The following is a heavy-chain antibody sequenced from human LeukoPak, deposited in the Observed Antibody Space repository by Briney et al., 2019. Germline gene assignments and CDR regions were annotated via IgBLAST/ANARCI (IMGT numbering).Heavy chain of an antibody. J-gene: IGHJ6*02. V-gene: IGHV4-59*08. D-gene: IGHD6-13*01. CDR1: GGSISSYY. CDR3: ARSYSSSDHYYYYGMDV. Sequence: SEALSLTCTVSGGSISSYYWNWIRQPPGKGLEWIGYINYIRTTDYNPSLKSRVTISLDTSKNRFSLKLSSVTAADTAMYYCARSYSSSDHYYYYGMDVWGQGTTVTVSS. CDR2: INYIRTT.